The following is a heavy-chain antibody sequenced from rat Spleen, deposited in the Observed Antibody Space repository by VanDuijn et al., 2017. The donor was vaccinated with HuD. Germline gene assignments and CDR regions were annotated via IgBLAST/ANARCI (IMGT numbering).Heavy chain of an antibody. CDR3: ARQGYLRDWYFDF. J-gene: IGHJ1*01. CDR2: ISYDGSNT. Sequence: EVQLVESDGGLVQPGRSLKLSCAASGFTFSDYYMTWVRQAPTKGLECVSTISYDGSNTYYRDSVKGRFTISRDNAKTTLYLQMDSLRSEDTATYFCARQGYLRDWYFDFWGPGTMVTVSS. D-gene: IGHD2-7*01. CDR1: GFTFSDYY. V-gene: IGHV5-29*01.